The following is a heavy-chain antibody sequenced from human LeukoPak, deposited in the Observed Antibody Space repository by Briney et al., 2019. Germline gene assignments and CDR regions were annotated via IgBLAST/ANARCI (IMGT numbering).Heavy chain of an antibody. D-gene: IGHD6-19*01. V-gene: IGHV4-61*01. J-gene: IGHJ4*02. CDR3: ARGQDSSAYFSLDY. CDR1: GGSVSSGSYY. Sequence: SETLSLTCTVSGGSVSSGSYYWSWIRQPPGKGLEWIGYIYYSGSTNYNPSLKSRVTISVDTSKNQFSLKVSSVTAADTAVYYCARGQDSSAYFSLDYWGQGTLVTVSS. CDR2: IYYSGST.